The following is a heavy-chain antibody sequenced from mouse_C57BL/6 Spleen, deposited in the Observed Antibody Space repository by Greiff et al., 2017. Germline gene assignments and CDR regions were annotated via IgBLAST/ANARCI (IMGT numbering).Heavy chain of an antibody. CDR2: IHPGDGDT. D-gene: IGHD1-1*01. J-gene: IGHJ1*03. Sequence: QVQLKESGPELVKPGASVKISCKASGYAFSSSWMNWVKQRPGKGLEWIGRIHPGDGDTNYNGKFKGKATLTADKSSSSAYMQLSSLTSEDSAVYFCAREAYYYGSRGYFDVWGTGTTVTVSS. V-gene: IGHV1-82*01. CDR3: AREAYYYGSRGYFDV. CDR1: GYAFSSSW.